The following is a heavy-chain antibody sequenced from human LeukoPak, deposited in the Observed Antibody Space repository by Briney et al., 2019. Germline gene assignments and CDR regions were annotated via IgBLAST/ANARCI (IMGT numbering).Heavy chain of an antibody. J-gene: IGHJ4*02. CDR1: GFTFSSYA. CDR2: ITGGGDTT. Sequence: PGGSLRLSCAASGFTFSSYAMTWVRQAPGKGLEWVSSITGGGDTTYYADSVRGRFTISRDNSKNTLSVQMNSLRAEDTAVYYCAKQRSGVVVAATNYWGQGTLVTVSS. V-gene: IGHV3-23*01. D-gene: IGHD2-15*01. CDR3: AKQRSGVVVAATNY.